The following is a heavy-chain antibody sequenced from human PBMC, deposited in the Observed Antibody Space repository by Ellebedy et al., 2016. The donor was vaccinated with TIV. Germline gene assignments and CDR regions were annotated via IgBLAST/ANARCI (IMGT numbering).Heavy chain of an antibody. CDR3: ARLYRGRLDP. D-gene: IGHD1-26*01. CDR1: GYSFTSYW. V-gene: IGHV5-10-1*01. CDR2: IDPSDSYT. J-gene: IGHJ5*02. Sequence: GESLKISXKGSGYSFTSYWIGWVRQMPGKGLEWMGRIDPSDSYTNYSPSFQGHVTISADKSISTAYLQWSSLKASDTAMYYCARLYRGRLDPWGQGTLVTVSS.